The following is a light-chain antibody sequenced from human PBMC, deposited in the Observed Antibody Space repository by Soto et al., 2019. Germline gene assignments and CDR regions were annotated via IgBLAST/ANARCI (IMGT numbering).Light chain of an antibody. CDR2: GAS. J-gene: IGKJ4*01. Sequence: DIVLTQSPSTLSVSPGERATLTCRASQSISSNLAWYQQKPGQAPRILIYGASSRATGIPDRFSGSGSGTDFTLTISGLENQNIAEYNCEQYGSSPRFTFGRGTRWIS. CDR3: EQYGSSPRFT. CDR1: QSISSN. V-gene: IGKV3-20*01.